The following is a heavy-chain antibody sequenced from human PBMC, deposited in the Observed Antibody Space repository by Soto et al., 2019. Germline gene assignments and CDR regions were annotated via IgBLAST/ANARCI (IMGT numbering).Heavy chain of an antibody. D-gene: IGHD5-18*01. CDR3: AREGKRGYSYGADH. J-gene: IGHJ4*02. CDR1: GFTFSDYY. Sequence: GGSLRLSCAASGFTFSDYYMSWIRQAPGKGLEWISCISSSCSTVYYAESVKGRFTISRDNAKNSLYLQWNSLRAEDTDMYYCAREGKRGYSYGADHWGQGTLVTVSS. CDR2: ISSSCSTV. V-gene: IGHV3-11*01.